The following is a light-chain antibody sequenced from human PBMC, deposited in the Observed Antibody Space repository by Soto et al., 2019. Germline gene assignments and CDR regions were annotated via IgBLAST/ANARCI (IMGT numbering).Light chain of an antibody. CDR2: DVT. CDR1: ISDVAGYNY. J-gene: IGLJ2*01. Sequence: QSVLTQPRSVSGSPGQSVTISCTGTISDVAGYNYVSWYQHHPGKAPKLLISDVTKRPSWVPDRFSGSKSGSTASLTISELQAEDEADYYCSSYAGSNTLVFGGGTQLTVL. V-gene: IGLV2-11*01. CDR3: SSYAGSNTLV.